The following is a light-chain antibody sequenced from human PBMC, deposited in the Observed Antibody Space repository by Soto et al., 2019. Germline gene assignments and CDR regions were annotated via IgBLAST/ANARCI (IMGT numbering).Light chain of an antibody. V-gene: IGLV4-69*01. J-gene: IGLJ3*02. Sequence: QLVLTQSPSASASLGASVKLTCTLSSGHSSYAIAWHQQQPEKGPRYLMKLDSDGSHSKGDGIPDRFSGSSPGAERYLTISSLQSEDEADYYCQTWGTDTWVFGGGTKLTVL. CDR1: SGHSSYA. CDR3: QTWGTDTWV. CDR2: LDSDGSH.